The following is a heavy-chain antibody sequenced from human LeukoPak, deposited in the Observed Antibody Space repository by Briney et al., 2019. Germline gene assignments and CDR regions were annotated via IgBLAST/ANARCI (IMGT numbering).Heavy chain of an antibody. CDR2: ISYDGSNK. D-gene: IGHD3-10*01. J-gene: IGHJ4*02. CDR3: AKDGGGVRGVIGFDY. V-gene: IGHV3-30*18. CDR1: GFTFSDYY. Sequence: GGSLRLSCAASGFTFSDYYMSWIRQAPGKGLEWVAVISYDGSNKYNADSVKGRFTISRDNSKNTLYLQMNSLRAEDTAVYYCAKDGGGVRGVIGFDYWGQGTLVTVSS.